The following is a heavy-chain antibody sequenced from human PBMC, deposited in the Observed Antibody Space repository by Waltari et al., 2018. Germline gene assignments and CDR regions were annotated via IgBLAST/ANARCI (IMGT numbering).Heavy chain of an antibody. D-gene: IGHD2-21*01. Sequence: EVQLLESGGGLVQPGGSLRLSCAASGFTFSSYALRWVRQAPGTGLEWVSVIYSGGSTYYADSVKGRFTISRDNSKNTLYLQMNSLRSEDTAVYYCATPDTYCGGDCYSGIYPFDYWGQGTLVTVSS. V-gene: IGHV3-23*03. CDR3: ATPDTYCGGDCYSGIYPFDY. CDR2: IYSGGST. CDR1: GFTFSSYA. J-gene: IGHJ4*02.